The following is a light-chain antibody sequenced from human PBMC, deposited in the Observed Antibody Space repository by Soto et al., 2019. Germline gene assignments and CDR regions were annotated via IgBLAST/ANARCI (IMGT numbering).Light chain of an antibody. Sequence: QSVLTQPPSVSGAPGQRVTISCTGSSSNIGAGYDVHWYQQLPGTAPKLLIYGNSNRPSGVPDRFSGSKSGTSASLAITGRQAEDEADYYCQSYDRSLSGYWVFGGGTKLTVL. J-gene: IGLJ3*02. CDR3: QSYDRSLSGYWV. CDR1: SSNIGAGYD. V-gene: IGLV1-40*01. CDR2: GNS.